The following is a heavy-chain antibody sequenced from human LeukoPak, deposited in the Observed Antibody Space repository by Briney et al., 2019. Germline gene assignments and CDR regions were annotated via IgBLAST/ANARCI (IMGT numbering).Heavy chain of an antibody. J-gene: IGHJ4*02. CDR2: INHSGST. Sequence: SETLSLTCAVYGGSFSGYYWSWIRQPPGKGLEWIGEINHSGSTNYNPSLKSRVAISVDTSKNQFSLKLSSVTAADTAVYYCARGVFYYDSSGYYRSLFDYWGQGTLVTVSS. D-gene: IGHD3-22*01. CDR1: GGSFSGYY. CDR3: ARGVFYYDSSGYYRSLFDY. V-gene: IGHV4-34*01.